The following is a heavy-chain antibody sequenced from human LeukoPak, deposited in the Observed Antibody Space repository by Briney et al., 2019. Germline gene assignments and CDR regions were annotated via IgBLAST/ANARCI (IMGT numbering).Heavy chain of an antibody. CDR3: ARDIGSSTPRGDY. CDR1: GGSISSSNW. V-gene: IGHV4-4*02. J-gene: IGHJ4*02. D-gene: IGHD2-15*01. Sequence: SGTLSLTCAVSGGSISSSNWWSWVRQPPGKGLEWIGEIYHSGSTNYNPSLKSRVTISVDKSKNHSSLNLSSVTAADTAVYYCARDIGSSTPRGDYWGQGTLVTVSS. CDR2: IYHSGST.